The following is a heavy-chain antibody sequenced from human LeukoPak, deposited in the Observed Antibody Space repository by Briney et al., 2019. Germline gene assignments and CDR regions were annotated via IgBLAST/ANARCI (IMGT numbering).Heavy chain of an antibody. Sequence: ASVKVSCKASGYTFTSYYMHWVRQAPGQGLEWMGIINPSGGSTSYAQKFQGRVTMTRDMSTSTVYMGLSSLRSEDTAVYYCARDRSGSYPQRGALDYWGQGTLVTVSS. CDR1: GYTFTSYY. CDR3: ARDRSGSYPQRGALDY. J-gene: IGHJ4*02. V-gene: IGHV1-46*01. D-gene: IGHD1-26*01. CDR2: INPSGGST.